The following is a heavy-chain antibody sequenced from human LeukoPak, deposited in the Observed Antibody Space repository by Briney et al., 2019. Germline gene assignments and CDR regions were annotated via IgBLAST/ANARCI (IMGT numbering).Heavy chain of an antibody. Sequence: SETLSLTCVVSGGSVSGYYWGWIRQPPGRGLEWIGYVYYSGSTNYNPSFKSRITISVDTSRNQFSLQLSSVTAADTAVYYCAGIHRYCSGGACYVLDNWDQGTLVAVSS. J-gene: IGHJ4*02. CDR3: AGIHRYCSGGACYVLDN. D-gene: IGHD2-15*01. V-gene: IGHV4-59*02. CDR2: VYYSGST. CDR1: GGSVSGYY.